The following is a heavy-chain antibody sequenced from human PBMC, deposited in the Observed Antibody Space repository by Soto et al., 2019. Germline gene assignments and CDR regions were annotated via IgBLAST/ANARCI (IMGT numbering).Heavy chain of an antibody. CDR3: ATVGATTRRNYFDY. Sequence: RGSLRLSCASSGFTFSSYAMSWVRQAPGKGLEWVSAISGSGGSTYYADSVKGRFTISRDNSKNTLYLQMNSLRAEDTAVYYCATVGATTRRNYFDYWGRGTLVTVSS. V-gene: IGHV3-23*01. CDR2: ISGSGGST. D-gene: IGHD1-26*01. CDR1: GFTFSSYA. J-gene: IGHJ4*02.